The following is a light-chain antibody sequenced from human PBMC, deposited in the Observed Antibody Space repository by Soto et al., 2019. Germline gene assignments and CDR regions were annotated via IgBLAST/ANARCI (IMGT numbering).Light chain of an antibody. J-gene: IGKJ1*01. CDR1: QGIRND. CDR2: AAS. CDR3: LQDYNYPWT. Sequence: AIQMTQSPSSLSASVGDRVTITCRASQGIRNDLGWYQQKPGKAPKLLIYAASSLQSGVPSRFSGSGSGTDFTLTTTSMQPEDFATYYCLQDYNYPWTFGPGTKVHIK. V-gene: IGKV1-6*01.